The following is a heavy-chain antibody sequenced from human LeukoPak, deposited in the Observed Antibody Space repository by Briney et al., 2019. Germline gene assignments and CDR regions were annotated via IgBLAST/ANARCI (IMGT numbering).Heavy chain of an antibody. D-gene: IGHD6-13*01. J-gene: IGHJ4*02. V-gene: IGHV1-2*02. CDR3: ARPYEYSSSWYDFDY. CDR2: INPNSGGT. CDR1: GYTFTGSF. Sequence: GASVKVSCKASGYTFTGSFMHWVRQAPGQGLEWMGWINPNSGGTNYAQKFQGRVTMTRDTSISTAYMELSRLRSDDTAVYYCARPYEYSSSWYDFDYWGQGTLVTVSS.